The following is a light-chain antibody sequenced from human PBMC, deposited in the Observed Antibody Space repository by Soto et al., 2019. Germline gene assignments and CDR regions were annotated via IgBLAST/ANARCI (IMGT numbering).Light chain of an antibody. CDR2: SND. J-gene: IGLJ2*01. CDR1: NSNIGRND. V-gene: IGLV1-44*01. Sequence: QSVLAQPPSASGTPGQRVTISCSGSNSNIGRNDVTWYQQVPGTAPQCLIYSNDQRPSGVPDRISGSRSGTSASLAINGLQSGDEAEYYCAAWDDTLRARVFGGGTKLTVL. CDR3: AAWDDTLRARV.